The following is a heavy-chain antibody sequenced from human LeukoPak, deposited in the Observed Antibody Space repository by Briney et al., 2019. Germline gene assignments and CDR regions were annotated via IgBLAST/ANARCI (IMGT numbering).Heavy chain of an antibody. CDR1: GFTFSSYG. J-gene: IGHJ4*02. V-gene: IGHV3-30*18. D-gene: IGHD3-22*01. CDR3: AKDGIVVSYFDY. Sequence: GGSLRLSCAASGFTFSSYGIHWVRQAPGKGLEWVAIISYDGSNKYYADPVKGRFTISRDNSKNTLYLQMNSLRAEDTAMYYCAKDGIVVSYFDYWGQGTLVTVSS. CDR2: ISYDGSNK.